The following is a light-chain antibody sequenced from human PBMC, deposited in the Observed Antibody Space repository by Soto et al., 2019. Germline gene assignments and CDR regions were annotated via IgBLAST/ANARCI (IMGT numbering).Light chain of an antibody. CDR3: CSFAGSYSYV. J-gene: IGLJ1*01. CDR2: DVT. V-gene: IGLV2-11*01. CDR1: SSDVGRYDY. Sequence: QSVLAQPRSVSGSPGQSVTISCTGTSSDVGRYDYVSWYQQHPGKAPKLIVYDVTERPSGVPDRFPGSKSGNTASLTISGLQAEDEADYSCCSFAGSYSYVLGTGTKVTVL.